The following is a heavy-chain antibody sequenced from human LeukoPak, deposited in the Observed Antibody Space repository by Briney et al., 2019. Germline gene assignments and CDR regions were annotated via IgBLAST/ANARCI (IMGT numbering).Heavy chain of an antibody. D-gene: IGHD2-15*01. CDR2: ISGSGDST. V-gene: IGHV3-23*01. Sequence: GGSLRLSCAAAGFTFRSYAMNWVRQAPGKGLEWVSGISGSGDSTYYADSVKGRFTISRDNSKNTLYLQVNSLRADDTAVYYRAKGIDIIASTPDYWGQGTLFTVSS. CDR1: GFTFRSYA. J-gene: IGHJ4*02. CDR3: AKGIDIIASTPDY.